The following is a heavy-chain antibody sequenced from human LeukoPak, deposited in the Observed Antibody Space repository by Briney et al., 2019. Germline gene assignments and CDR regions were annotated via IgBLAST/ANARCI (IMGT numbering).Heavy chain of an antibody. V-gene: IGHV3-21*01. J-gene: IGHJ6*02. CDR2: ISSSSSYI. CDR1: GFTFSSYS. Sequence: GGSLRLSCAASGFTFSSYSMNWVRQAPGKGLEWVSSISSSSSYIYYADSVKGRFTISRDNAKNSLYLQMNSLRAEDTAVYYCGVDFWSAEEYYYGMDVWGQGTTVTVSS. CDR3: GVDFWSAEEYYYGMDV. D-gene: IGHD3-3*01.